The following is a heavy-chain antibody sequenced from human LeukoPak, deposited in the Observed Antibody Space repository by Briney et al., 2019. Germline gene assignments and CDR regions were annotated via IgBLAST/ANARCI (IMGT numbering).Heavy chain of an antibody. CDR1: GFTFSSYW. CDR3: TSVNFIRGYDYY. V-gene: IGHV3-15*01. D-gene: IGHD5-12*01. CDR2: IKSKTDGGTT. J-gene: IGHJ4*02. Sequence: GGSLRLSCAASGFTFSSYWMSWVRQAPGKGLEWVGRIKSKTDGGTTDYAAPVKGRFTISRDDSKNTLYLQMNSLKTEDTAVYYCTSVNFIRGYDYYWGQGTLVTVSS.